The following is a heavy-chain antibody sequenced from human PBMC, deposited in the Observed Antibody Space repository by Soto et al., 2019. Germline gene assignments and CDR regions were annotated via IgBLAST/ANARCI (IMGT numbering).Heavy chain of an antibody. V-gene: IGHV4-59*01. CDR1: GTSISSYY. Sequence: PXATLSLTCTVSGTSISSYYGSWIRQPPGKGLEWIANIHYSGTTNYNPSLASRVTLSVDTSKNQFSLKMTSVTAADRAMYFCARYNSYAIDYWGRGTLVTVS. D-gene: IGHD2-8*01. J-gene: IGHJ4*02. CDR3: ARYNSYAIDY. CDR2: IHYSGTT.